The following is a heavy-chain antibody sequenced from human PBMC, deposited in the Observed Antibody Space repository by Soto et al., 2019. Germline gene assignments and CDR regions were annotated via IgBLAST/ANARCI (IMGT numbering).Heavy chain of an antibody. Sequence: EVQLVESGGGLVQPGRSLRLSCAASGFTFDDYAMHWVRQAPGKGLEWVSGISWNSGSIGYAESVKGRFTISRDNAKNSLYLQMNSLRAEDTALYYCAKDMGPDCSGGSCRDAFDIWGQGTMVTVSS. CDR2: ISWNSGSI. V-gene: IGHV3-9*01. J-gene: IGHJ3*02. D-gene: IGHD2-15*01. CDR3: AKDMGPDCSGGSCRDAFDI. CDR1: GFTFDDYA.